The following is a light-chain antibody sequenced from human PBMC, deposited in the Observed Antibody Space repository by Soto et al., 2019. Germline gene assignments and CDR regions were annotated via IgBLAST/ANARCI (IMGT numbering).Light chain of an antibody. V-gene: IGKV1-5*01. J-gene: IGKJ1*01. CDR3: QQYYSYWT. CDR1: QTISNW. CDR2: DAS. Sequence: DVQMTRSPSTLSASVGDRVTITCRASQTISNWLAWYQQKPGKAPKLLIYDASSLEGGVPSRFSGSGSGTEFTLTLSSLQPDDFTTYYCQQYYSYWTFGQGTKV.